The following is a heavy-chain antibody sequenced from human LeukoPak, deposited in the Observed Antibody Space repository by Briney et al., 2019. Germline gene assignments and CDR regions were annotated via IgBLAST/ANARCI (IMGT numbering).Heavy chain of an antibody. Sequence: GGSLRLSCAASGFTFSTYGMHWVRQAPGKGLEWVAFIRYDGSNEYYADSVKGRFTISRDNSKNTLYLQMNSLRAEDTAVYYCAKDYYYDSRGYYRYYYYYMDVWGKGTTVTISS. CDR2: IRYDGSNE. J-gene: IGHJ6*03. D-gene: IGHD3-22*01. V-gene: IGHV3-30*02. CDR3: AKDYYYDSRGYYRYYYYYMDV. CDR1: GFTFSTYG.